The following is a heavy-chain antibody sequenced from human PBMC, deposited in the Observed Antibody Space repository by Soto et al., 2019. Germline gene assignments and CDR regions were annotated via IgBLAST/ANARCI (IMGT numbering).Heavy chain of an antibody. CDR3: ARWSFLYY. CDR1: GFSFSSYA. J-gene: IGHJ4*02. V-gene: IGHV3-23*01. D-gene: IGHD1-26*01. CDR2: ISGSDGKT. Sequence: GGCLSLSCTASGFSFSSYALSWVRQAPGKGLEWVSTISGSDGKTYYADSVKGRFSISRDTSKTTLYLEMTSLRVEDTAVYYCARWSFLYYWGQGTRVTVSS.